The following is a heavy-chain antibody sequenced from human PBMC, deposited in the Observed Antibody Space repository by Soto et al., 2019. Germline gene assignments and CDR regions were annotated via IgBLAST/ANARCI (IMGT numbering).Heavy chain of an antibody. CDR1: GASITNDAFF. J-gene: IGHJ4*02. CDR3: AKMERTQLWLLVQN. CDR2: ITYGGSI. V-gene: IGHV4-31*03. D-gene: IGHD5-18*01. Sequence: PSETLSLTCTVSGASITNDAFFWTWFRQHPEKGLEWLAYITYGGSIYYDPSLRSRLTVSIDKSKSQFSLNVRSVTAADTAVYYCAKMERTQLWLLVQNWGQGLLVTRLL.